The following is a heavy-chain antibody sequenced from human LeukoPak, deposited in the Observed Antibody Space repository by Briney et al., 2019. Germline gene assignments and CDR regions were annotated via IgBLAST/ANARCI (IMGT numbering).Heavy chain of an antibody. V-gene: IGHV3-48*03. Sequence: PGGSLRLSCAASGFTFSSYEMNWVRQAPGMGLEWVSYISSSGSSIYYADSVKGRFTISRDNAKNSLYLQMNSLRAEDTAVYYCARGGTFRYSGTSGDYWGQGTLVTVSS. CDR3: ARGGTFRYSGTSGDY. CDR1: GFTFSSYE. J-gene: IGHJ4*02. CDR2: ISSSGSSI. D-gene: IGHD1-26*01.